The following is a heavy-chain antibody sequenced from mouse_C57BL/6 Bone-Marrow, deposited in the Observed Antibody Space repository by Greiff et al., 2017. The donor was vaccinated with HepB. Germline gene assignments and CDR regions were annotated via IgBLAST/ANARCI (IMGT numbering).Heavy chain of an antibody. CDR3: ARGPPYDGYGYVDV. D-gene: IGHD2-3*01. Sequence: EVKLEESGPGLAKPSQTLSLTCSVTGYSITSDYWNWIRKFPGNKLEYMGYISYSGSTYYNPSLKSRISITLDTSKNQYYLQLNSVTTEDTATYYCARGPPYDGYGYVDVWGTGTTVTVSS. V-gene: IGHV3-8*01. J-gene: IGHJ1*03. CDR2: ISYSGST. CDR1: GYSITSDY.